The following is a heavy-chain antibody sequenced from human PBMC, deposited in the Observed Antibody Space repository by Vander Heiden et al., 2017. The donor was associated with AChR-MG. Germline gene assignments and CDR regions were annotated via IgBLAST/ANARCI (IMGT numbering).Heavy chain of an antibody. CDR2: MNPNSGNT. Sequence: QVQLVQSGAEVKKPGASVKVSCKASGDTFTSYDINWVRQATGQGLEWMGGMNPNSGNTGEAQKFQGRVTMTRNTSISTAYMEMSRMRSEDTAVYYCARGTRGTRFDPWGQGTLVTVSS. CDR3: ARGTRGTRFDP. J-gene: IGHJ5*02. D-gene: IGHD1-1*01. V-gene: IGHV1-8*01. CDR1: GDTFTSYD.